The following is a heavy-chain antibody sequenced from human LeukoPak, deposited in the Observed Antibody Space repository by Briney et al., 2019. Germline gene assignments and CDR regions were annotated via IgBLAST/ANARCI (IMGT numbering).Heavy chain of an antibody. CDR2: INHSGST. D-gene: IGHD3-10*01. Sequence: SETLSLTCAVYGGSFRGYYWNWIRQPPGKGLEWMGEINHSGSTNYNPSLKSRVTISVDTSKNQFSLKLSSVTAADTAVYYCARVYYYGSGSGDFYYWGQGTLVTVS. V-gene: IGHV4-34*01. J-gene: IGHJ4*02. CDR1: GGSFRGYY. CDR3: ARVYYYGSGSGDFYY.